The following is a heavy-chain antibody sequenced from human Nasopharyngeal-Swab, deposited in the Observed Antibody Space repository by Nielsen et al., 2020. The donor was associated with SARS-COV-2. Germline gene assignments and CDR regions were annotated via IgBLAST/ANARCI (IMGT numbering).Heavy chain of an antibody. CDR1: GFTFSSYG. CDR3: AKDGGYSYAYYFDY. Sequence: GESLKISCAASGFTFSSYGMHWVRPAPGKGLEWVAVISYDGSNKYYADSVKGRFTISRDNSKKTLYLQMNSLRAEDTAVYYCAKDGGYSYAYYFDYWGQGTLVTVSS. J-gene: IGHJ4*02. V-gene: IGHV3-30*18. CDR2: ISYDGSNK. D-gene: IGHD5-18*01.